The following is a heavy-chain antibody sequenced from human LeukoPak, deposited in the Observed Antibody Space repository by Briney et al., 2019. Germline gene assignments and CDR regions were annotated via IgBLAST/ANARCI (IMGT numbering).Heavy chain of an antibody. CDR3: ARGDYPRQ. V-gene: IGHV3-21*01. D-gene: IGHD2-21*01. CDR1: GGSISSGSYY. Sequence: LSLTCTVSGGSISSGSYYWSWIRQPAGKGLEWVSTISSGVGNMYYADSVKGRFTVSRDNAKNSVFLQMSSLRAEDTAVYYCARGDYPRQWGKGTTVTVSS. J-gene: IGHJ6*04. CDR2: ISSGVGNM.